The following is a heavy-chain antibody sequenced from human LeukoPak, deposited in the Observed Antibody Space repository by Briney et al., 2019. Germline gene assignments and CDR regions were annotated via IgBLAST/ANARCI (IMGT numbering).Heavy chain of an antibody. J-gene: IGHJ4*02. CDR1: GGSISSSSYY. CDR2: INYSGST. D-gene: IGHD2-8*01. Sequence: SETLSLTCTVSGGSISSSSYYWGWIRQPPGKGLEWIGSINYSGSTYYNPSLKSRVTISVDTSKNQFSLKLSSVTAADTAVYYCARRRFVRGPDVVNPFDYWGQGTLVTVSS. CDR3: ARRRFVRGPDVVNPFDY. V-gene: IGHV4-39*01.